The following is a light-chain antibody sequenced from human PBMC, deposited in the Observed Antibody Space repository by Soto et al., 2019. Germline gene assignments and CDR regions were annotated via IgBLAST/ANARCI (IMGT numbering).Light chain of an antibody. CDR2: SAS. CDR3: QRNGGSPPLT. Sequence: EVVLTQSPGTLSLSPGERATLSCRASQSFSSSNLAWYQHKPGQPPKLIVYSASRRATGIPDRFSGSGSGTDFTLAISRQEPEDFALYYCQRNGGSPPLTFGGGTKVDIK. CDR1: QSFSSSN. J-gene: IGKJ4*01. V-gene: IGKV3-20*01.